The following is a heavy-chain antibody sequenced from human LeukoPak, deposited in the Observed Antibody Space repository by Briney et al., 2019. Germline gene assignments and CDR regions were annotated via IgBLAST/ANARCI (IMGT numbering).Heavy chain of an antibody. CDR2: IYHSGST. J-gene: IGHJ4*02. V-gene: IGHV4-4*02. Sequence: SETLSLTCAVSGGSISSSNWWSWVRQPPGKGLEWIGEIYHSGSTNYSPSLKSRVTMSVDKSKNQFSLRLSSVTAADTAVYYCARVPSDDPSGYYRLFVWGQGTLVTVSS. CDR1: GGSISSSNW. CDR3: ARVPSDDPSGYYRLFV. D-gene: IGHD3-22*01.